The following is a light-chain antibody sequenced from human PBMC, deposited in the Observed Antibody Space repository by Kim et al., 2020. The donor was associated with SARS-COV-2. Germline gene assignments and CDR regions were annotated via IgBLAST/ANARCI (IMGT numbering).Light chain of an antibody. V-gene: IGKV1-17*01. CDR1: QDIRRD. Sequence: ASVGDRDTHTYRARQDIRRDVGRYQQNTGRAPKRLIYGASSVQSCVPSRFCGSVSGTEFTLTIISVQPEDFSASFCLQHNTYPITFGPGTQLQIK. CDR2: GAS. J-gene: IGKJ5*01. CDR3: LQHNTYPIT.